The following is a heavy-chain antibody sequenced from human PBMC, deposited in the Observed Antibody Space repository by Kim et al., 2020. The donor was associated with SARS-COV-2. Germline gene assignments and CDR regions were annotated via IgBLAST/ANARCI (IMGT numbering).Heavy chain of an antibody. CDR3: AKGYASGIYYFDY. J-gene: IGHJ4*02. D-gene: IGHD3-10*01. Sequence: YADSPKGRVDLSRDNSKNTLYLPMTSLRVEDTAVYYCAKGYASGIYYFDYWGQGTLVTVSS. V-gene: IGHV3-23*01.